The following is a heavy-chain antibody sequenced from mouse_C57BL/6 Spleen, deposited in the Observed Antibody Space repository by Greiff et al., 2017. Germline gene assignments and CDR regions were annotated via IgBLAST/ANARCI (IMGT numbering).Heavy chain of an antibody. Sequence: QVQLQQPGAELVKPGASVKLSCKASGYTFTSYWMHWVKQRPGRGLEWIGRFDPNSGGTKYNEKFKSKATLTVDKPSSTAYMQLSSLTSEDSAVYFCARGYDYLYYYAMDYWGQGTSVTVSS. D-gene: IGHD2-4*01. J-gene: IGHJ4*01. V-gene: IGHV1-62-3*01. CDR3: ARGYDYLYYYAMDY. CDR2: FDPNSGGT. CDR1: GYTFTSYW.